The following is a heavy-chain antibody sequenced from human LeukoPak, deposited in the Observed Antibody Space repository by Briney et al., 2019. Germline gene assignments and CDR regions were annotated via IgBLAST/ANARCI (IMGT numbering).Heavy chain of an antibody. CDR1: GFTFSSYS. D-gene: IGHD3-10*01. V-gene: IGHV3-21*01. CDR3: ARDSDGSGSYYAPFPDY. J-gene: IGHJ4*02. Sequence: PGGSLRLSCAASGFTFSSYSMNWVRQAPGKGLEWVSSISSSSYIYYADSVKGRFTISRDNAKNSLYLQMNSLRAEDTAVYYCARDSDGSGSYYAPFPDYWGQGTLVTVSS. CDR2: ISSSSYI.